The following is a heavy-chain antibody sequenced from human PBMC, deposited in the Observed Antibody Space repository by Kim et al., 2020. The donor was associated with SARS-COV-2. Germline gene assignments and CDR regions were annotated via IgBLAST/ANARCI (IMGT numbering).Heavy chain of an antibody. V-gene: IGHV1-18*04. D-gene: IGHD3-10*01. Sequence: ASVKVSCKASGYTFTSYGISWVRQAPGQGLEWMGWISAYNGNTNYAQKLQGRVTMTTDTSTSTAYMELRSLRSDDTAVYYCARADSGSYYNLPDYWGQGTLVTVSS. CDR3: ARADSGSYYNLPDY. CDR2: ISAYNGNT. J-gene: IGHJ4*02. CDR1: GYTFTSYG.